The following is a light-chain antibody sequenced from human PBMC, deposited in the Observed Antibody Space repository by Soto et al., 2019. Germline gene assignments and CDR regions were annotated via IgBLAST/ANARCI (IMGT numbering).Light chain of an antibody. V-gene: IGLV2-8*01. CDR3: SSFAGSNWV. Sequence: QSALTQPPSASGSPGQSVTISCTGTSSDVGGYNYVSWYQQHPGKAPKLMIYEVTKRPPGVPDRFSASRSGNTASLTVSGLQAEDEADYYCSSFAGSNWVFGGGTKLTVL. CDR2: EVT. CDR1: SSDVGGYNY. J-gene: IGLJ3*02.